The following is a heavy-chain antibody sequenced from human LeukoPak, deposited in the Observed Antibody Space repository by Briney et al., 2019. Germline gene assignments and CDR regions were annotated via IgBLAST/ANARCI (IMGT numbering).Heavy chain of an antibody. D-gene: IGHD6-19*01. Sequence: GGSLRLSCAASGFSFSTSWLTWVHQAPGKGLEWVANIKKDGSEKYYVDSVKGRFTISRDNAKNSVYLQMNSLRAEDTAVYYCARISYSSGWYFDYWGQGSLVTVSS. J-gene: IGHJ4*02. CDR3: ARISYSSGWYFDY. CDR2: IKKDGSEK. V-gene: IGHV3-7*01. CDR1: GFSFSTSW.